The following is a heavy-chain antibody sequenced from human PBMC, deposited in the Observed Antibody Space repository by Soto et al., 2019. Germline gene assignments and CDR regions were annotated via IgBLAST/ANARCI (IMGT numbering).Heavy chain of an antibody. J-gene: IGHJ6*02. CDR1: GGTFSSYA. D-gene: IGHD6-13*01. CDR3: ARVIAAAGIHYYGMDV. CDR2: IIPIFGTA. Sequence: QVQLVQSGAEVKKPGSSVKVSCKASGGTFSSYAISWVRQAPGQGLEWMGGIIPIFGTANYAQKFQGRVTITADESTSTAYMELSSLRAEDTAVYYCARVIAAAGIHYYGMDVWGQGTTVTVSS. V-gene: IGHV1-69*01.